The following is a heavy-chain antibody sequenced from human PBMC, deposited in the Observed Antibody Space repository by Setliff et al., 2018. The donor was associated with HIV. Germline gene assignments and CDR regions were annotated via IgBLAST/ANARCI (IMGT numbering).Heavy chain of an antibody. CDR2: IYTSGPT. J-gene: IGHJ4*02. V-gene: IGHV4-4*09. CDR3: ARAYFGSGIYY. D-gene: IGHD3-10*01. CDR1: GASISGFY. Sequence: PSEALSLTCTVSGASISGFYWSWIRQPPGKGLQWIGYIYTSGPTNYNPSLESRVTISVDTSKNQFSLKLSSVTAADTAVCYCARAYFGSGIYYWGQGTLVTVSS.